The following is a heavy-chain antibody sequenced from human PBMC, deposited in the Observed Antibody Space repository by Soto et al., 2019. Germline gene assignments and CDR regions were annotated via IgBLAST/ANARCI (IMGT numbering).Heavy chain of an antibody. D-gene: IGHD2-21*02. V-gene: IGHV4-39*01. J-gene: IGHJ1*01. CDR3: ARLQIYESRAAPTAIFHP. CDR2: MYYNGNT. Sequence: QLQESGPGLVKPSETLSLTCTVSGGSFTSTNYFWGWIRQPPGKGLEWIGYMYYNGNTFYSPSLKSRVTMSVDTSKRQFSLDLSSVTAADTAMYYCARLQIYESRAAPTAIFHPWGLGAMVTVSS. CDR1: GGSFTSTNYF.